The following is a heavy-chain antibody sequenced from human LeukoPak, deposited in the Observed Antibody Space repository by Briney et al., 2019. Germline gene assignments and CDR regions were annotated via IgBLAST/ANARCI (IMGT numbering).Heavy chain of an antibody. V-gene: IGHV5-51*01. CDR1: GYIFTRYW. CDR3: ARPGYSGYGVDY. Sequence: GESLKITCKGSGYIFTRYWIGWVRQMPGKGLEWMGIIYPGDSDTRYSPSFQGQVTISADKSIPTAYLQWCSLKASHTGMYYGARPGYSGYGVDYWGQGTLVTVSS. CDR2: IYPGDSDT. D-gene: IGHD5-12*01. J-gene: IGHJ4*02.